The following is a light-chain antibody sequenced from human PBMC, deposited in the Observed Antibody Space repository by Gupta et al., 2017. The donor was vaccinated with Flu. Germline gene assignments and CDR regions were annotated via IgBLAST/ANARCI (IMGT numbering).Light chain of an antibody. CDR3: QQYGSSPT. CDR1: TSGSRNW. V-gene: IGKV3-20*01. CDR2: GAS. J-gene: IGKJ3*01. Sequence: ATLSLYPAATAALSRWAGTSGSRNWFACYQQKPGQARRLVIYGASRGASGIPDSFRGSGCSRDFTLTISRLEHEDCAGYYSQQYGSSPTFGHGTKVDIK.